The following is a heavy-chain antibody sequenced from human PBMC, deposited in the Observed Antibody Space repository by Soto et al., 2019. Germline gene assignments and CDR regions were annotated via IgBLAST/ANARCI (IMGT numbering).Heavy chain of an antibody. CDR3: ARCPIGWFAP. D-gene: IGHD3-16*01. CDR1: GFTFSDYY. CDR2: VYHKPKDCGT. Sequence: PGRSPEISCGAYGFTFSDYYMGWVRQAPGKGLAGVSRVYHKPKDCGTEYAASVTGPLIMSTSYSQNSLFLQMNSLKAEDATIYHYARCPIGWFAPCG. J-gene: IGHJ5*02. V-gene: IGHV3-72*01.